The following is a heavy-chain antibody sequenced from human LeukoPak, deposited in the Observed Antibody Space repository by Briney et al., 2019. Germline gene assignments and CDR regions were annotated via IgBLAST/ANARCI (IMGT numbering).Heavy chain of an antibody. J-gene: IGHJ4*02. V-gene: IGHV4-59*01. CDR1: GGSISSYY. CDR2: IYYSGST. Sequence: SETLSLTCTVSGGSISSYYWSWIRQPPGKGLEWIGYIYYSGSTNYNPSLKSRVTISVDTSKNQFSLKLSSVTAADTAVYYCARGLKGSYSFFDYWGRGTLVTVSS. CDR3: ARGLKGSYSFFDY. D-gene: IGHD3-10*01.